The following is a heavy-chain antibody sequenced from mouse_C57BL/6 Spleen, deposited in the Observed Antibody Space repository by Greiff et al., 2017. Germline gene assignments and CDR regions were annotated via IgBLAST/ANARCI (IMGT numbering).Heavy chain of an antibody. CDR2: INPYNGGT. CDR1: GYTFTDYY. V-gene: IGHV1-19*01. J-gene: IGHJ1*03. Sequence: EVQLQQSGPVLVKPGASVKMSCKASGYTFTDYYMNWVKQSHGKSLEWIGVINPYNGGTSYNQKFKGKATLTVDKSSSTAYMELNSLTSEDSAVYYGARRGTVVDGPYWYFDVWGTGTTVTVSS. CDR3: ARRGTVVDGPYWYFDV. D-gene: IGHD1-1*01.